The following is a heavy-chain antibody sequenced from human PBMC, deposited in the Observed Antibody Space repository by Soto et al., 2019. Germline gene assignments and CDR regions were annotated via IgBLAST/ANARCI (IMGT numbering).Heavy chain of an antibody. D-gene: IGHD5-12*01. J-gene: IGHJ3*02. CDR1: GFTVSSNY. CDR2: IYSGGST. CDR3: ARVMEWLRPRHGHAFDI. Sequence: PGGSLRLSCAASGFTVSSNYMSWVRQAPGKGLEWVSVIYSGGSTYYADSVKGRFTISRDNSKNTLYLQMNSLRAEDTAVYYCARVMEWLRPRHGHAFDIWGQGTMVTVSS. V-gene: IGHV3-66*01.